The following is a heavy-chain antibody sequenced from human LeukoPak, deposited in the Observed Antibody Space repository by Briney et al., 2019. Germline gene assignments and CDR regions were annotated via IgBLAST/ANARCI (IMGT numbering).Heavy chain of an antibody. J-gene: IGHJ4*02. CDR3: ARHCSSTSCYGPYFDY. CDR1: GGSISSYY. Sequence: SETLSLTCTVSGGSISSYYWSWIRQPPGKGLEWIGYIYYSGSTNYNPSLKSRVTISVDTSKNQFSLKLSSVTAADTAVYYCARHCSSTSCYGPYFDYWGQGTLVTVSS. V-gene: IGHV4-59*08. CDR2: IYYSGST. D-gene: IGHD2-2*01.